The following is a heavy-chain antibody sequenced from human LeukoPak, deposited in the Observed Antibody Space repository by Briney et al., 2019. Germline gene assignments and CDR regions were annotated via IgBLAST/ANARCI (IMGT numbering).Heavy chain of an antibody. CDR3: ARHRPGRRAYYYDSSGTFDC. CDR1: GGSISSSSYY. CDR2: IYYSGST. D-gene: IGHD3-22*01. V-gene: IGHV4-39*01. J-gene: IGHJ4*02. Sequence: SETLSLTCTVSGGSISSSSYYWGWIRQPPGKGLEWIGSIYYSGSTYYNPSLKSRVTISVDTSKNQFSLKLSSVTAADTAVYYCARHRPGRRAYYYDSSGTFDCWGQGTLVTVSS.